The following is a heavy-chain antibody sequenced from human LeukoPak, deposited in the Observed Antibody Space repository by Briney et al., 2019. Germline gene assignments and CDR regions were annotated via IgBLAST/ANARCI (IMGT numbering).Heavy chain of an antibody. J-gene: IGHJ4*02. CDR2: ISDGGSST. CDR3: AKDFSAYDEGCFDY. Sequence: GGSLRLSCAASGFTFSSYAMSWVRQAPGQGLEWVSSISDGGSSTYYADSVKGRFTVSRDNSKNTLYLQMNSLRAEDTAVYYCAKDFSAYDEGCFDYWGQGTLVTVSS. CDR1: GFTFSSYA. V-gene: IGHV3-23*01. D-gene: IGHD5-12*01.